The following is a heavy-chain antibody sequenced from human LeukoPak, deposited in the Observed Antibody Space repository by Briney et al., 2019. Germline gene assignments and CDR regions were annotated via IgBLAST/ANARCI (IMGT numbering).Heavy chain of an antibody. J-gene: IGHJ3*02. CDR2: ISGSGGST. CDR3: AKDRLYGDPDDAFDI. Sequence: GGSLRLSCAASGFTFSNAYMSWVRQAPGKGLEWVSAISGSGGSTYYADSVKGRFTISRDNSKNTLYLQMNSLRAEDTAVYYCAKDRLYGDPDDAFDIWGQGTMVTVSS. CDR1: GFTFSNAY. D-gene: IGHD4-17*01. V-gene: IGHV3-23*01.